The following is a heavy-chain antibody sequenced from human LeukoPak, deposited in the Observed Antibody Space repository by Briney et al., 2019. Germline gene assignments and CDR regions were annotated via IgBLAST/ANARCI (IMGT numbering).Heavy chain of an antibody. CDR1: GFVFSNYY. Sequence: GGSLRLSCAASGFVFSNYYMSWIRQAPGEGLEWVAYINSTAGHINYADSVKGRFTISRDNAKNSLYLQMNSLRAEDTAVYYCVRPYCTMTTCYVLDHWGQGTLVTVSS. J-gene: IGHJ5*02. V-gene: IGHV3-11*06. D-gene: IGHD2-2*01. CDR2: INSTAGHI. CDR3: VRPYCTMTTCYVLDH.